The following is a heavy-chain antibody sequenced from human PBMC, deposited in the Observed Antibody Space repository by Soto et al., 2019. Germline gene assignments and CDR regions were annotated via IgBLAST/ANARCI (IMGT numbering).Heavy chain of an antibody. J-gene: IGHJ3*01. CDR1: GGSVSSGAYY. V-gene: IGHV4-31*03. CDR3: ARARLRAVDAFDL. CDR2: IYYSGST. Sequence: QVQLQESDAGLVKASQTLSLTCTVSGGSVSSGAYYWTWIRQRPGKGLEWIGCIYYSGSTYYNPSLKSRPSISLDTSTHQSSMMLSSVTAEDTANYCGARARLRAVDAFDLWGQGTMVTVSS. D-gene: IGHD5-12*01.